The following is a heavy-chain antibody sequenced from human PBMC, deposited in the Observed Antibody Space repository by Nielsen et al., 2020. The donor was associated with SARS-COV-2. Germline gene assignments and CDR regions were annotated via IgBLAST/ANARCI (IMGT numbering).Heavy chain of an antibody. Sequence: SETLSLTCTVSGGSISSYYWSWIRQPPGKGLEWIGYIYYSGSTNYNPSLKSRVTISVDTSKNQFSLKLSSVTAADTAVYYCARGLSGSSWYGDFDYWGQGTLVTVSS. V-gene: IGHV4-59*01. CDR3: ARGLSGSSWYGDFDY. CDR2: IYYSGST. J-gene: IGHJ4*02. CDR1: GGSISSYY. D-gene: IGHD6-13*01.